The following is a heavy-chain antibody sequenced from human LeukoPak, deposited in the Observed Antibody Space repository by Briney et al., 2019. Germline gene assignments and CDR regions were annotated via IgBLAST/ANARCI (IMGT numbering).Heavy chain of an antibody. V-gene: IGHV3-9*01. CDR1: GFTFDDTA. D-gene: IGHD4-17*01. CDR2: IGWNSASI. J-gene: IGHJ4*02. CDR3: AKDPSRDYEGSS. Sequence: TGGSLRLSCTAAGFTFDDTAMHWVRQRPGQGLEWVSGIGWNSASIGYADSVKGRFTISRDNAKNPLYLHMNSLRTEDTAFYFCAKDPSRDYEGSSWGQGTLVTVSS.